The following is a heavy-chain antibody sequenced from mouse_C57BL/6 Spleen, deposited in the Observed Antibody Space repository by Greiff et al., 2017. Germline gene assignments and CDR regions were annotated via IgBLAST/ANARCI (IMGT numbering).Heavy chain of an antibody. V-gene: IGHV1-61*01. CDR2: IYPSDSET. CDR3: AREDGNYGFDY. D-gene: IGHD2-1*01. CDR1: GYTFTSYW. Sequence: VQLQQPGAELVRPGSSVKLSCKASGYTFTSYWMDWVKQRPGQGLEWIGNIYPSDSETHYNQKFKDKATLTVDKSSSTAYMQLSSLTSEDSAVYYCAREDGNYGFDYWGQGTTLTVSS. J-gene: IGHJ2*01.